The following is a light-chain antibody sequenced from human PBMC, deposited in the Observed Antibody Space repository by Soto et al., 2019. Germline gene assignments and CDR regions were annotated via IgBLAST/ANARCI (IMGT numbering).Light chain of an antibody. J-gene: IGKJ1*01. CDR1: QSVSSSY. Sequence: ESVLTQSLAVSSLSQGERATLSCRASQSVSSSYLAWYQQKPGQAPRLLIYGASSRATGIPDRFSGSGSGTNFTLTISRLEPEDFAVYYCQQYGSSLPWTFGQGTKV. CDR2: GAS. V-gene: IGKV3-20*01. CDR3: QQYGSSLPWT.